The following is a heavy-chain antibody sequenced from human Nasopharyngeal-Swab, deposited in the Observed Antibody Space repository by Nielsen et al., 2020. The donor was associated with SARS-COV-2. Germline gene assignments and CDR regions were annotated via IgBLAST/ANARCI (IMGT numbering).Heavy chain of an antibody. V-gene: IGHV3-23*01. Sequence: GESLKISCAASGFTFSSYSMNWVRQAPGKGLEWVSVISGSDYNTYYADSVKGRFTISRDNSKNTVNLQMNSLRAEDTAIYYCAKDRDSGDDSDDYYHYYGMDVWGQGTTVTVSS. J-gene: IGHJ6*02. CDR2: ISGSDYNT. CDR3: AKDRDSGDDSDDYYHYYGMDV. CDR1: GFTFSSYS. D-gene: IGHD5-12*01.